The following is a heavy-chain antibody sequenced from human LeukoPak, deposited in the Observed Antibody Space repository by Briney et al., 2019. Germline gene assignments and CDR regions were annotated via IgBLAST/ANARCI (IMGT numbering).Heavy chain of an antibody. D-gene: IGHD2/OR15-2a*01. J-gene: IGHJ3*02. CDR3: VSQRGNFFDI. Sequence: GGSLRLSCAASGFTFSSHGMKWVRQAPGKRLEWVSYISSSGRTIYYADSFQGRFTISRDNARNSLYLQMNSLRAEDTAVYYCVSQRGNFFDIWGQGTMVTVSS. CDR2: ISSSGRTI. CDR1: GFTFSSHG. V-gene: IGHV3-48*03.